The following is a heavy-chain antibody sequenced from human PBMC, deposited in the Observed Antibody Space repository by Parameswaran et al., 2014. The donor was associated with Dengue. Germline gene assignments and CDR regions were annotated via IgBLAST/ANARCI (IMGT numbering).Heavy chain of an antibody. Sequence: KWIRQPPGKGLEWVSYISSSSSTIYYADSVKGRFTISRDNAKNSLYLQMNSLRAKDTAVYYYARGRRTVVPHYYGMDVWAKDHGHRLL. V-gene: IGHV3-48*01. CDR2: ISSSSSTI. CDR3: ARGRRTVVPHYYGMDV. D-gene: IGHD4/OR15-4a*01. J-gene: IGHJ6*04.